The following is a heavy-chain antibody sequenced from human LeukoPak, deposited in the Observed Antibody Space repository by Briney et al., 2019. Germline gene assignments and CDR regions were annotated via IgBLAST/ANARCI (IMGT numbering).Heavy chain of an antibody. Sequence: SETLSLTCAVYGGSFSGYYWSWIRQPPGKGLEWIGEINHSGSTNYNPSLKSRVTISVDTSKNQFSPKLSSVTAADTAVYYCARGQTVLLWFGEFLMYHWFDPWGQGTLVTVSS. CDR1: GGSFSGYY. J-gene: IGHJ5*02. CDR2: INHSGST. V-gene: IGHV4-34*01. CDR3: ARGQTVLLWFGEFLMYHWFDP. D-gene: IGHD3-10*01.